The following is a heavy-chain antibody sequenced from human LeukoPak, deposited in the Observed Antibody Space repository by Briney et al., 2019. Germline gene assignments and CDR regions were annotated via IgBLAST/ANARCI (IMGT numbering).Heavy chain of an antibody. CDR2: IYYSGST. CDR1: GGSFSGYY. Sequence: SETLSLTCAVYGGSFSGYYWSWIRQPPGKGLEWIGYIYYSGSTNYNPSLKSRVTISVDTSKNQFSLKLSSVTTADTAVYYCAAGGGDYYYYMDVWGKGTTVTISS. CDR3: AAGGGDYYYYMDV. V-gene: IGHV4-59*01. D-gene: IGHD3-16*01. J-gene: IGHJ6*03.